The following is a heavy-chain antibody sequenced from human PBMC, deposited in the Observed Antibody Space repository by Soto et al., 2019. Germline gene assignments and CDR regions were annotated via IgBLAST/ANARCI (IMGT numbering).Heavy chain of an antibody. J-gene: IGHJ6*02. D-gene: IGHD1-26*01. V-gene: IGHV1-18*01. Sequence: QVQLVQSGAEVKKPGASVKVSCQASGYTFTNFGISWVRQAPGQGLEWMGWISTDNGQTDSARKFQGRVIMTTDSSTSSAYLELKSLRSDDTAMYYSARDGVGGGASGTYYYQRGLDVWGQGTTVTVSS. CDR1: GYTFTNFG. CDR2: ISTDNGQT. CDR3: ARDGVGGGASGTYYYQRGLDV.